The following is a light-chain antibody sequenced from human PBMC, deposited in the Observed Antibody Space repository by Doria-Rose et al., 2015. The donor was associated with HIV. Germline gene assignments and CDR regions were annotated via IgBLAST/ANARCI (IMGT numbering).Light chain of an antibody. V-gene: IGLV1-47*01. Sequence: VLTQPPSASGTPGQRVTISCSGNSSNIGSNYVFWYQQLPGTPPKLLIYRNNQRPSGVPDRFSGSKSGTSASLAISGLRSEDEADYYCAAWDDSLRGWVFGGGTKLPVL. CDR2: RNN. CDR1: SSNIGSNY. CDR3: AAWDDSLRGWV. J-gene: IGLJ2*01.